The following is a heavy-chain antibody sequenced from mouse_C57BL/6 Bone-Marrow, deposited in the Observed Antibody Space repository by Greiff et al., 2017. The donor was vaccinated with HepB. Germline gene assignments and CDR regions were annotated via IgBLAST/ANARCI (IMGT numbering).Heavy chain of an antibody. CDR3: ARSTTVVVDPWFAY. CDR1: GYTFTSYW. Sequence: VQLQQPGAELVKPGASVKLSCKASGYTFTSYWMHWVKQRPGRGLEWIGRIDPNSGGTKYNEKFKSKATLTVDKPSSTSYMHLRSLTSGASEVYYCARSTTVVVDPWFAYWGQGTLVTVSA. CDR2: IDPNSGGT. V-gene: IGHV1-72*01. D-gene: IGHD1-1*01. J-gene: IGHJ3*01.